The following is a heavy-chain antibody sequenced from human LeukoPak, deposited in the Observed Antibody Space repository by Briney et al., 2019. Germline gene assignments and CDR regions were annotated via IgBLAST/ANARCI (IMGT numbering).Heavy chain of an antibody. CDR3: ARSLNSRLIDY. J-gene: IGHJ4*02. CDR2: MNPNSGNT. Sequence: ASVKVSCKASGYTFTSYDINWVRQATGQGLEWMGWMNPNSGNTGYAQKFQGRVTITRNTSISTAYMELSSLRSEDTAVYYCARSLNSRLIDYWGQGTLVTVSS. V-gene: IGHV1-8*03. CDR1: GYTFTSYD. D-gene: IGHD6-13*01.